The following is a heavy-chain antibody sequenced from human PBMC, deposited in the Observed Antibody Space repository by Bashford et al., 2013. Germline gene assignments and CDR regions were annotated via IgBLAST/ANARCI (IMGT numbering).Heavy chain of an antibody. CDR3: ASSPLLLSDYYYYGMDV. J-gene: IGHJ6*02. D-gene: IGHD2-15*01. CDR1: GGSISSGSYY. V-gene: IGHV4-61*02. CDR2: IYTSGST. Sequence: TLSLTCTVSGGSISSGSYYWSWIRQPAGKGLEWIGRIYTSGSTNYNPSLKSRVTMSVDTSKNQFSLKLSSVTAADTAVYYCASSPLLLSDYYYYGMDVWGQGTTVTVSS.